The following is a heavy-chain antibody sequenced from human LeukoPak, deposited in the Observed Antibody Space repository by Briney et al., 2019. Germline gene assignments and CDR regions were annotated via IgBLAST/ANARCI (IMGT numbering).Heavy chain of an antibody. CDR1: GYTFTSYD. Sequence: ASVKVSCKASGYTFTSYDINWVRQAPGQGLEWMGWMNPNSGNTGYAQKFQGRVTMTRNTSISTAYMELSSLRSEDTAVYYCARGCVVATLAGVFDPWGQGTLVTVSS. J-gene: IGHJ5*02. V-gene: IGHV1-8*01. CDR2: MNPNSGNT. CDR3: ARGCVVATLAGVFDP. D-gene: IGHD2-2*01.